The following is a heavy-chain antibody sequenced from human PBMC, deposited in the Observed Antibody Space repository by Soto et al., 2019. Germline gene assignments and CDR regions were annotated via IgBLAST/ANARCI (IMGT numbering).Heavy chain of an antibody. CDR2: IYYTGST. J-gene: IGHJ4*01. CDR1: GDSMDSFY. D-gene: IGHD2-15*01. Sequence: SETLSLTCTVSGDSMDSFYWNWIRQPPGKGLEWIGNIYYTGSTNYNPSLEGRVSISIDTSKNQFSLQVSSVTAADTAIYYCARDATLRHWGHGTLVTVSS. CDR3: ARDATLRH. V-gene: IGHV4-59*01.